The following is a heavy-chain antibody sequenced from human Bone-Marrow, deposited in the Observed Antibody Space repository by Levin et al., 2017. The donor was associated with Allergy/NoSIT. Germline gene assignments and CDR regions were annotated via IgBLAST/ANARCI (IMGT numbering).Heavy chain of an antibody. CDR3: ARDLVFNSIMTSVPGAY. CDR1: GFTFSHYT. D-gene: IGHD3-16*01. Sequence: GGSLRLSCTASGFTFSHYTMNWVRQAPGKGLEWVASLSSAANYIYYADSLKGRFIISRDPATNSVYLQMNSLRLEDTGFYFCARDLVFNSIMTSVPGAYWGQGTLVTVSA. J-gene: IGHJ4*02. V-gene: IGHV3-21*06. CDR2: LSSAANYI.